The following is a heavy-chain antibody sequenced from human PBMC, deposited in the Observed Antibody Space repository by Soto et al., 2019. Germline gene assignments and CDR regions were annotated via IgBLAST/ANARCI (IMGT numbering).Heavy chain of an antibody. CDR1: GYTFTSYG. V-gene: IGHV1-18*01. J-gene: IGHJ4*02. CDR2: ISAYNGNT. CDR3: ARCGAVVAAGDY. Sequence: QVQLVQSGAEVKKPGASVKVSCKASGYTFTSYGISWVRQAPGQGLEWMGWISAYNGNTNYAQKLQGRVTMTTDTSASTACKELRSLRSDDTAVYYRARCGAVVAAGDYWGQGTLVTVSS. D-gene: IGHD2-15*01.